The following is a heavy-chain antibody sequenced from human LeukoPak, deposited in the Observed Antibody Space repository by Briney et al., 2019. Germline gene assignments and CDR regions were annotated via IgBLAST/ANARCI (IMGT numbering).Heavy chain of an antibody. J-gene: IGHJ6*04. Sequence: GGSLRLSCAASGFNFNNYGMHWVRQAPGKGLEWVAFIRYDGNNKYYADSVKGRFTVSRDNSKNTTYLQMNSLRAEDTAVYYCAELGITMIGGVWGKGTTVTISS. CDR3: AELGITMIGGV. CDR1: GFNFNNYG. V-gene: IGHV3-30*02. CDR2: IRYDGNNK. D-gene: IGHD3-10*02.